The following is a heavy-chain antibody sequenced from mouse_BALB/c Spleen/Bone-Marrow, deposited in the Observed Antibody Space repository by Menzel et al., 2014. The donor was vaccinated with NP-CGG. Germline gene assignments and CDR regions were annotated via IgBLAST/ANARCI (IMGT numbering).Heavy chain of an antibody. D-gene: IGHD1-1*01. J-gene: IGHJ4*01. CDR3: TRGITTVVATRAMDY. Sequence: EVQLQQSGTVLARPGASVKMSCKASGYTFTSYWMHWVKQRPGQGLEWIGAIYPGNSDTSYNQKFKGKAKLTAVTSTSTAYMDLSSLTNEDSAVYYCTRGITTVVATRAMDYWGQGTSVPVSS. V-gene: IGHV1-5*01. CDR1: GYTFTSYW. CDR2: IYPGNSDT.